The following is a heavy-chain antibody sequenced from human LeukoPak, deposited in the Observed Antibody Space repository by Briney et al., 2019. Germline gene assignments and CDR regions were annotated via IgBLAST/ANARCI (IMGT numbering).Heavy chain of an antibody. V-gene: IGHV3-48*03. J-gene: IGHJ3*02. Sequence: GGSLRLSCAASGFTFSSYEMNWVRQAPEKGLEWVSYISSSGSTIYYADSVKGRFTISRDNAKNSLYLQMNSLRAEDTAVYYCARVRFEATGTPRGSGIAFDIWGQGTMVTVSS. CDR1: GFTFSSYE. D-gene: IGHD1-1*01. CDR3: ARVRFEATGTPRGSGIAFDI. CDR2: ISSSGSTI.